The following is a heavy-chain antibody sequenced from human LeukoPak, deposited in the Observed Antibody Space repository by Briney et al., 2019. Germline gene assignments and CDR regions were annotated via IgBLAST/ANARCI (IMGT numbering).Heavy chain of an antibody. CDR1: GGSISSYY. CDR3: ARAYCSSTSCSRSDYYYYMDV. CDR2: IYYSGST. Sequence: SETLSLTCTVSGGSISSYYWSWIRQPPGKGLEWIGYIYYSGSTNYNPSLKSRVTISVDTSKNQFSLKLSSVTAADTAVYYCARAYCSSTSCSRSDYYYYMDVWGKGTTVTVSS. J-gene: IGHJ6*03. D-gene: IGHD2-2*01. V-gene: IGHV4-59*01.